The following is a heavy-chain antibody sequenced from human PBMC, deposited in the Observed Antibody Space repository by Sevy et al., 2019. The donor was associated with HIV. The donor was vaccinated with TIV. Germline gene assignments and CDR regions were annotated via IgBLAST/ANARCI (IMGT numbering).Heavy chain of an antibody. Sequence: GGSLRLSCAASGFTFSNAWMSWVRQAPGKGLEWVGRIKSKTDGGTTDYAAPVKGRFTISRDDSKHTLYLQMNSLKTEETAVYYCTTNTYYYDSRGYPNAFDIWGQGTMVTVSS. CDR1: GFTFSNAW. V-gene: IGHV3-15*01. J-gene: IGHJ3*02. D-gene: IGHD3-22*01. CDR2: IKSKTDGGTT. CDR3: TTNTYYYDSRGYPNAFDI.